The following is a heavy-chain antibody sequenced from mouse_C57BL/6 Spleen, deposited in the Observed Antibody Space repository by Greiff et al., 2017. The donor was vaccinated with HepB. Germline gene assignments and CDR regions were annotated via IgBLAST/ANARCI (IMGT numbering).Heavy chain of an antibody. V-gene: IGHV5-6*01. J-gene: IGHJ4*01. CDR3: ARDGYYDYYAMDY. CDR2: ISSGGSYT. Sequence: EVKLQESGGDLVKPGGSLKLSCAASGFTFSSYGMSWVRQTPDKRLEWVATISSGGSYTYYPDSVKGRFTISRDNAKNTLYLQMSSLKSEDTAMYYCARDGYYDYYAMDYWGQGTSVTVSS. D-gene: IGHD2-3*01. CDR1: GFTFSSYG.